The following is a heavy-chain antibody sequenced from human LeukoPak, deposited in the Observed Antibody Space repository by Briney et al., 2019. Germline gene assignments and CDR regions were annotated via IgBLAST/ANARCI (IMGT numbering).Heavy chain of an antibody. V-gene: IGHV1-46*01. CDR1: GYTFTSYY. CDR2: INPSGGST. J-gene: IGHJ5*02. D-gene: IGHD3-22*01. CDR3: ARDPSSYYDSSGYSANWFDP. Sequence: ASVKVSCKASGYTFTSYYMHWVRQAPGQGLEWMGIINPSGGSTSYAQKFQGRVTMTRDMSTSTVYMELSSLRSEDTAVYYCARDPSSYYDSSGYSANWFDPWGQGTLVTVSS.